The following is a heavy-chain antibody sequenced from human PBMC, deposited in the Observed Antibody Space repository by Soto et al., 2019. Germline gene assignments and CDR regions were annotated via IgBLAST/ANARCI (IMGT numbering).Heavy chain of an antibody. CDR1: GFTFSTYG. Sequence: QVQLVESGGGVVQPGRSLRLSCAASGFTFSTYGMHWVHQAPGKGLEWVAVISHDGSNKYYVDSVKGRFTISRDNSKNTLYLQMSSLKPEDTAVYYCANGYRSGWYYFDYWGQGTLVTVSS. V-gene: IGHV3-30*18. D-gene: IGHD6-19*01. J-gene: IGHJ4*02. CDR3: ANGYRSGWYYFDY. CDR2: ISHDGSNK.